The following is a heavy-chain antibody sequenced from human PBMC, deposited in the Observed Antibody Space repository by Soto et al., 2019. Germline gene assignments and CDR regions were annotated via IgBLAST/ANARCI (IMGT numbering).Heavy chain of an antibody. D-gene: IGHD3-10*01. V-gene: IGHV3-48*02. J-gene: IGHJ3*02. CDR1: GFTFSSYS. CDR2: ISSSSSTI. Sequence: GGSLRLSCAASGFTFSSYSMNWVRQAPGEGLEWVSYISSSSSTIYYADSVKGRFTISRDNAKNSLYLQMNSLRDEDTAVYYCARDRGGSGSYYIQYDAFDIWGQGTMVTVSS. CDR3: ARDRGGSGSYYIQYDAFDI.